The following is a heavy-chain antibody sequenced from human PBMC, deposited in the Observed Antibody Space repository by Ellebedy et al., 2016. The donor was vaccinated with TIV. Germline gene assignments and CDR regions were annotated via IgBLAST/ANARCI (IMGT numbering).Heavy chain of an antibody. CDR2: IRNSGSSI. CDR1: EFTFSDFY. Sequence: GESLKISXAASEFTFSDFYMSRIRQAPGRGLEWVSYIRNSGSSISSADSVKGRFTISRDNAKNSLYLQMNSLRAEDTAINYCARRKIEVPAAGTSDWYFDLWGRGTLVTVSS. D-gene: IGHD2/OR15-2a*01. J-gene: IGHJ2*01. CDR3: ARRKIEVPAAGTSDWYFDL. V-gene: IGHV3-11*01.